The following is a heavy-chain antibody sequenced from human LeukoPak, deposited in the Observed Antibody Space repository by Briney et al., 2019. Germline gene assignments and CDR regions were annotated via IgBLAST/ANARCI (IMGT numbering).Heavy chain of an antibody. D-gene: IGHD3-10*01. CDR1: GGTFSSYA. Sequence: ASVKVSCKASGGTFSSYAISWVRQAPGQGLEWMGGIIPIFGTANYAQKFQGRVTITADESTSTAYMELSSLRSEDTAVYYCASSFSMVRGVIRQNWFDPWGQGTLVTVSS. V-gene: IGHV1-69*13. CDR3: ASSFSMVRGVIRQNWFDP. CDR2: IIPIFGTA. J-gene: IGHJ5*02.